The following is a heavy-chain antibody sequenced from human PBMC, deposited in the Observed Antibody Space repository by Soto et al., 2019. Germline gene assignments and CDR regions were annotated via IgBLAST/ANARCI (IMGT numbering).Heavy chain of an antibody. D-gene: IGHD6-13*01. V-gene: IGHV3-48*01. CDR2: ISSSSNTM. Sequence: EVLLVESGGGLVQPGGSLRLSCAASGFTFSTYTMNWVRQAPGKGLEWVSYISSSSNTMYYADPVQGRFTISRDNAKNSLYLQMDSLRVEDTAVYYCVRDRQIAAAADFYFDSWGQGTLVTVSS. CDR3: VRDRQIAAAADFYFDS. J-gene: IGHJ4*02. CDR1: GFTFSTYT.